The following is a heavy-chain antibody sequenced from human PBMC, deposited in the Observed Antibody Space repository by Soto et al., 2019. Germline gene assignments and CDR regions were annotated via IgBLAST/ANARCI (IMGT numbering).Heavy chain of an antibody. D-gene: IGHD1-26*01. CDR2: ISTYNGNT. CDR3: ARVSVGAMADDY. V-gene: IGHV1-18*01. J-gene: IGHJ4*02. Sequence: ASVKVSCKASGYTFTSYGISWVRQAPGQGLEWMGWISTYNGNTNYAQKLQGRVTMTTDTSTSTAYMELRSLRSDDTAVYYCARVSVGAMADDYWGQGTLVTAPQ. CDR1: GYTFTSYG.